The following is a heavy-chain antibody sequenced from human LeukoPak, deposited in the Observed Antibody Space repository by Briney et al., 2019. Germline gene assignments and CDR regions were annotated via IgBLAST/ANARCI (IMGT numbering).Heavy chain of an antibody. V-gene: IGHV1-18*01. CDR1: GYTFTSYG. CDR3: ARDSGPHYSSSWRDLDY. D-gene: IGHD6-13*01. J-gene: IGHJ4*02. Sequence: ASVKVSCKASGYTFTSYGISWVRQAPGQGLEWMGWISAYNGNTNYAQKLQGRVTMTTDTSTNTAYMELRSLRSDDTAVYYCARDSGPHYSSSWRDLDYWGQGTLVTVSS. CDR2: ISAYNGNT.